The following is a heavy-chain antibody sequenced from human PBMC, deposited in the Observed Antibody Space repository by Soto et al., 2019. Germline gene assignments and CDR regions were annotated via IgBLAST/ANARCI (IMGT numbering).Heavy chain of an antibody. V-gene: IGHV3-7*01. Sequence: EVQVVESGGDLGQPGGSLRLSCAASGFTFSTAWMSWVRQAPGKGLEWVANIKEDGSEKYYVDSVKGRFTISRDNANNSLYLQMNCLRVEDTAVDYCARAFYWGQGTLVTVAS. CDR2: IKEDGSEK. CDR1: GFTFSTAW. J-gene: IGHJ4*02. CDR3: ARAFY.